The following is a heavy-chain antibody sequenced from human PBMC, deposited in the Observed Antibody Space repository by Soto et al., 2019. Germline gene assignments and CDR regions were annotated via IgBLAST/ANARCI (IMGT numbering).Heavy chain of an antibody. D-gene: IGHD2-2*01. CDR1: GGSISSYY. CDR2: IYYSGST. J-gene: IGHJ6*02. Sequence: QVQLQESGPGLVRPSETLSLTCTVSGGSISSYYWSWIRQPPGKGLEWIGYIYYSGSTHYNPSLKSRVTISVDTSNNQFSRKLSSVTAADTAVYYCARHAPYCSSTSHCAYGMDVWGQGTTVTVSS. V-gene: IGHV4-59*08. CDR3: ARHAPYCSSTSHCAYGMDV.